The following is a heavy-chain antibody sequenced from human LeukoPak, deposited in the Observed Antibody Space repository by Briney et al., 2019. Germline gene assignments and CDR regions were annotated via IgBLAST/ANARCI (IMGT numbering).Heavy chain of an antibody. CDR1: GGSIYTHY. CDR3: ASMRVDYFDY. Sequence: PSETLSLTCTVSGGSIYTHYWSWIRQPPGKGLEWIGYISNPGRTNYNPSLKSRVTISLDTSNNQFSLKLNSVTAADTAVYYCASMRVDYFDYWGQGTLVTVSS. V-gene: IGHV4-59*11. J-gene: IGHJ4*02. CDR2: ISNPGRT. D-gene: IGHD2/OR15-2a*01.